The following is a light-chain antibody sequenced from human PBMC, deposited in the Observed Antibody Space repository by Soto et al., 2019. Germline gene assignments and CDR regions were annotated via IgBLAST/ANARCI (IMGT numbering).Light chain of an antibody. J-gene: IGKJ4*02. CDR3: LQDYNCPRT. V-gene: IGKV1-6*01. CDR2: VAS. Sequence: AIQIAQSPSPLSGSLGDRVTITSRASQSIRNDLGWYQQKPGQAPKLLIYVASNIHSGVPSRFSGSGSGTDFTLTISSLQPEDFATYYCLQDYNCPRTFGEGTKVDIK. CDR1: QSIRND.